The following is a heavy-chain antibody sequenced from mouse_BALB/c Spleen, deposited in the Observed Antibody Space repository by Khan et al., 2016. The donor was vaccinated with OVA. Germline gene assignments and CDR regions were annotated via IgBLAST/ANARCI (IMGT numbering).Heavy chain of an antibody. CDR1: GYSITSDYA. D-gene: IGHD1-1*02. Sequence: EVQLQESGPGLVKPSQSLSPTCTVTGYSITSDYAWNWIRQFPGNKLEWMGYISYSGSTNYNPSLKSRISITRDTSKNQFFLQLNSVTTGDTATYYCARRAYYANWYFDVWGAGTTVTVSS. CDR3: ARRAYYANWYFDV. CDR2: ISYSGST. V-gene: IGHV3-2*02. J-gene: IGHJ1*01.